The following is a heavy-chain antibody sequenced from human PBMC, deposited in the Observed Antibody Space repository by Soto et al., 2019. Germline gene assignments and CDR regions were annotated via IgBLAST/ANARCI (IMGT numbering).Heavy chain of an antibody. V-gene: IGHV2-70*12. J-gene: IGHJ6*02. CDR3: THTPLPYYYFGMDV. Sequence: SGPTLVNPTQTLTLTCTFSGFSLSTSGMCVSWIRQPPGKALEWLARIDWDDDKYYSTSLKTRLTITKDTSKNQVVLTMTNMDPVDTATYYCTHTPLPYYYFGMDVWGQGTTVTVSS. CDR2: IDWDDDK. CDR1: GFSLSTSGMC.